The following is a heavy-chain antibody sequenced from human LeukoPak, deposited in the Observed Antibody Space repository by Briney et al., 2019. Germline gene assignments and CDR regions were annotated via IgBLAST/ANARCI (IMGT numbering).Heavy chain of an antibody. CDR1: GGSISSGSYY. CDR3: ARLSGRDYYFDY. J-gene: IGHJ4*02. V-gene: IGHV4-61*02. Sequence: SETLSLTCTVSGGSISSGSYYWSWIRQPAGKGLEWIGRIFTTGTTNYNPSLKSRVTISIDTSKNQFSLRLSSVTAADTAVYYCARLSGRDYYFDYWGQGTLVTVSS. CDR2: IFTTGTT. D-gene: IGHD3-3*02.